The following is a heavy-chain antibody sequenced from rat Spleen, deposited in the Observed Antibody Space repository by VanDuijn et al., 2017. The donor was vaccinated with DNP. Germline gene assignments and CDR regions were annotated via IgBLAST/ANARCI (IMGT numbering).Heavy chain of an antibody. CDR1: GFTFRDYN. CDR3: TTDNYSAPFDY. D-gene: IGHD1-8*01. CDR2: ITYDRSTT. V-gene: IGHV5-7*01. J-gene: IGHJ2*01. Sequence: EVQLVESGGGLVQPGRSLKLSCAASGFTFRDYNMAWVRQAPKKGLEWVATITYDRSTTYYRDSVKGRFTISTDNAKNTLYLQMDSLRSEDTATYYCTTDNYSAPFDYWGQGVMVTVSS.